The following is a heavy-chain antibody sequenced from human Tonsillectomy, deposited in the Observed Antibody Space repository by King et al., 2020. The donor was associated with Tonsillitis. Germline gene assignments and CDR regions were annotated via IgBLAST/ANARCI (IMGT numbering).Heavy chain of an antibody. J-gene: IGHJ6*03. Sequence: VQLVESGGGLAQPGGSLRLSCAAAGFTFISYWMHWVRQAPGKGLVWVSRINSDGSSTSYADYVKGRFTISCDHAKNTLYLQMNSLRAEDTAVYYCARGRNVGGYGLYYYMDVWGKGTTVTVSS. CDR2: INSDGSST. CDR3: ARGRNVGGYGLYYYMDV. CDR1: GFTFISYW. V-gene: IGHV3-74*01. D-gene: IGHD5-18*01.